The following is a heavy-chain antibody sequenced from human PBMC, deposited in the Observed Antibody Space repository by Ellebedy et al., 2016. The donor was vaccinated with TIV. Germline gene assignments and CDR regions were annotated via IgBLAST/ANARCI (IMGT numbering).Heavy chain of an antibody. CDR2: ILYNGDNA. D-gene: IGHD6-19*01. Sequence: GESLKISCAASGFILSHSAMHWVRQGPGKGLEWVAVILYNGDNAYYADSVKGRFTVSRDNSNNTLYLQLNSLRPEDTALYYCAKDAARIPLAVEYYFEAWGQGALVSVSS. CDR1: GFILSHSA. V-gene: IGHV3-30-3*02. CDR3: AKDAARIPLAVEYYFEA. J-gene: IGHJ5*02.